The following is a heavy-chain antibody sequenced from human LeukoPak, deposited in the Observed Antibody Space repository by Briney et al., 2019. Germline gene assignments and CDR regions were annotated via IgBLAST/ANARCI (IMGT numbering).Heavy chain of an antibody. J-gene: IGHJ3*02. V-gene: IGHV1-18*01. CDR1: GYTFTSYG. Sequence: ASVKVSCKASGYTFTSYGISWVRQAPGQGVEWMGWISAYNGNTNYAQKLQGRVTMTTDTSTSTAYMELRSLRSDDTAVYYCARAGGDIVATAYDAFDIWGQGTMVTVSS. CDR3: ARAGGDIVATAYDAFDI. D-gene: IGHD5-12*01. CDR2: ISAYNGNT.